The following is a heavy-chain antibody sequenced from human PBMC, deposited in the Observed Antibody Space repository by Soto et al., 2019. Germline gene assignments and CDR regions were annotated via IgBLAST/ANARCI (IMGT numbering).Heavy chain of an antibody. CDR2: INAGNGNT. J-gene: IGHJ4*02. CDR3: ARVGPHDFWSGYYTGLFDY. D-gene: IGHD3-3*01. V-gene: IGHV1-3*01. CDR1: GYTFTSYA. Sequence: ASVKVSCKASGYTFTSYAMHWVRQAPGQRLEWMGWINAGNGNTKYSQKFQGRVTITRDTSASTAYMELSSLRSEDTAVYYCARVGPHDFWSGYYTGLFDYWGQGTLVTVSS.